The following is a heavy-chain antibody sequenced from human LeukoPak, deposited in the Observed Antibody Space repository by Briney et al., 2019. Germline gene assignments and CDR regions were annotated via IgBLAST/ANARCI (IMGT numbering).Heavy chain of an antibody. D-gene: IGHD2-15*01. J-gene: IGHJ4*02. CDR1: GGSFSGYY. V-gene: IGHV4-34*01. CDR3: ARHDCSGGSCYLPLFDY. CDR2: INHSGST. Sequence: SETLSLTCAVYGGSFSGYYWSWIRQPPGKGLEWIGEINHSGSTNYNPSLKSRVTISVDTSKNQFSLKLSSVTAADTAVYYCARHDCSGGSCYLPLFDYWGQGTLVTVSS.